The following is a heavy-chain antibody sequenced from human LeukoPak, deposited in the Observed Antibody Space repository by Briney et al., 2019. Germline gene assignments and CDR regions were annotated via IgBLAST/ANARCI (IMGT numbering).Heavy chain of an antibody. D-gene: IGHD4-17*01. CDR1: GFTFSSYE. CDR3: ARERYYADFDY. J-gene: IGHJ4*02. Sequence: GGSLRLSCAASGFTFSSYEMNWVRQAPGKGLEWVSYISSSGSTIYYADSVKGRFTISRDNAKNSLYLQMNSLRAEDTAVYYCARERYYADFDYWGQGTLVTVSS. V-gene: IGHV3-48*03. CDR2: ISSSGSTI.